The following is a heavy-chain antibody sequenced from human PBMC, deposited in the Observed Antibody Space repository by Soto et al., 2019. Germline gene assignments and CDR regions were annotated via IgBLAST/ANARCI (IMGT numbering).Heavy chain of an antibody. V-gene: IGHV3-23*01. J-gene: IGHJ6*02. CDR2: ISGSGTST. CDR3: VKEKNSDISAAPYGLDV. D-gene: IGHD3-9*01. CDR1: GFTFGRSA. Sequence: EVQLLESGGGLVQPGGALRLSCAASGFTFGRSAMSWVRQAPGKGLEWVSGISGSGTSTYYADSLKGRSSTSRDNPRNMLYVEISSLTIDATAIFYVVKEKNSDISAAPYGLDVWGQGITVTVSS.